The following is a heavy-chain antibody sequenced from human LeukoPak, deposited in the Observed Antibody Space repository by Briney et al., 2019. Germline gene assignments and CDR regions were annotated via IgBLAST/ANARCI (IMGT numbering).Heavy chain of an antibody. J-gene: IGHJ6*02. CDR3: AKTAGGGYWGRYYYYGMDV. Sequence: GGSLRLSCAASGFTFSSYAMSWVRQAPGKGLEWVSAISGSGGSTYYADSVKGRFTISRDNSKNTLYLQMNSLRAEDTAVYYCAKTAGGGYWGRYYYYGMDVWGQGTTVTVSS. CDR2: ISGSGGST. D-gene: IGHD1-26*01. CDR1: GFTFSSYA. V-gene: IGHV3-23*01.